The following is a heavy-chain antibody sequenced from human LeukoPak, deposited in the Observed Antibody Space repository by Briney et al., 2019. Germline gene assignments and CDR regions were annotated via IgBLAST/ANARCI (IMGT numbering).Heavy chain of an antibody. CDR2: LYYSVRT. V-gene: IGHV4-39*01. J-gene: IGHJ5*02. CDR1: GGSISSSSYH. Sequence: SETLSLTCTVSGGSISSSSYHWGWIRQPPGKGLEWLGRLYYSVRTYYNTSVKSRVSIYVDTSKNQFSLKLSSVTAADTAVYYCASITVTMLAFDPWGQGTLVTVSA. D-gene: IGHD4-17*01. CDR3: ASITVTMLAFDP.